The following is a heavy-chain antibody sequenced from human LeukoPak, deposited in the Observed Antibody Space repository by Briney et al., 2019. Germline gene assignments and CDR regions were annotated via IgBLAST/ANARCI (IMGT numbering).Heavy chain of an antibody. CDR1: GGSISSSNW. D-gene: IGHD3-3*01. CDR3: ARGTGPTGLYPDFDY. CDR2: IYHSGST. V-gene: IGHV4-4*02. Sequence: SETLSLTCAVSGGSISSSNWWSWVRQPPGKGLKWIGEIYHSGSTNYNPSLKSRVTISVDKSKNQFSLKLSSVTAADTAVYYCARGTGPTGLYPDFDYWGQGTLVTVSS. J-gene: IGHJ4*02.